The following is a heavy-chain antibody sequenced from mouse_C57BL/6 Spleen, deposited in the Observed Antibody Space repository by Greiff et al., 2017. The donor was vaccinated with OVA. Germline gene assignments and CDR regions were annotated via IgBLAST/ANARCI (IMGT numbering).Heavy chain of an antibody. CDR1: GFTFSSYG. CDR2: ISSGGSYT. D-gene: IGHD4-1*01. Sequence: EVMLVESGGDLVKPGGSLKLSCAASGFTFSSYGMSWVRQTPDKRLEWVATISSGGSYTYYPDSVKGRFTISRDNAKNTLYLQMSSLKSEDTAMYYCARGAGTGDYWGQGTTLTVSS. V-gene: IGHV5-6*02. J-gene: IGHJ2*01. CDR3: ARGAGTGDY.